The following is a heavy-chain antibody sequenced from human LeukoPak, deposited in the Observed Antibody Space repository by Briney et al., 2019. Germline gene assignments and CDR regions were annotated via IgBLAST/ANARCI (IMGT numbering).Heavy chain of an antibody. CDR3: ARLIRVDSRYSGPSGYFDY. J-gene: IGHJ4*02. CDR1: GVSISTYY. V-gene: IGHV4-59*08. D-gene: IGHD6-13*01. CDR2: IYYSGST. Sequence: SSETLSLTCPVSGVSISTYYSSWIRHPPRKGLEWIGYIYYSGSTNYNPSLKTRVTISVDTSKNQFSLKLSSVTAADTAVYYCARLIRVDSRYSGPSGYFDYWGQGTLVTVSS.